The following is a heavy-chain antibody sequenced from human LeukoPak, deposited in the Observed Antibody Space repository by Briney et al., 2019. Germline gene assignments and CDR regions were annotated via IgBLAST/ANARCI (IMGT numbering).Heavy chain of an antibody. J-gene: IGHJ2*01. D-gene: IGHD4-17*01. V-gene: IGHV3-20*04. CDR1: GFTFDDYG. CDR3: ARSMTTVTTRFFDL. CDR2: ITWNGVGT. Sequence: GGALRLSCAASGFTFDDYGMIWVRQAPGKGLEWVAYITWNGVGTAYADSMKGRLTVSRDNGKNSLFLQMDSLRAEDTALYYCARSMTTVTTRFFDLWGRGTLVTVSS.